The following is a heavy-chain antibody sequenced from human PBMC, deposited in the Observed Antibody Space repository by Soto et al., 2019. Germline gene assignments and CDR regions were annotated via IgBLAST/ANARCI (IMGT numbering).Heavy chain of an antibody. CDR3: ANTMVRGVQVHYFDY. CDR2: ISGYNGST. CDR1: GYTFTTYD. J-gene: IGHJ4*02. V-gene: IGHV1-18*01. D-gene: IGHD3-10*01. Sequence: QVQLVQSGAEVKKPGASVKVSCKASGYTFTTYDISWVRQAPGQGLEWMGWISGYNGSTNYAKKLQGRVTMTTDTSTSTAYMELRSLRSDDTAVYYCANTMVRGVQVHYFDYWGQGTLVTVSS.